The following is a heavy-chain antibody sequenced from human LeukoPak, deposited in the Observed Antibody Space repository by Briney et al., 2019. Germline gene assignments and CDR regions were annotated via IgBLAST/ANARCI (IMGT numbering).Heavy chain of an antibody. CDR1: GFTFSSYA. Sequence: GGSLRLSCAASGFTFSSYAMHWVRQAPGKGLEWVAVISYDGSNIYYADSVKGRFTISRDNSKNTLYLQMNSLRAEDTAVYYCARYYNSSFDNWFDPWGQGTLVTVSS. V-gene: IGHV3-30-3*01. J-gene: IGHJ5*02. CDR3: ARYYNSSFDNWFDP. D-gene: IGHD6-13*01. CDR2: ISYDGSNI.